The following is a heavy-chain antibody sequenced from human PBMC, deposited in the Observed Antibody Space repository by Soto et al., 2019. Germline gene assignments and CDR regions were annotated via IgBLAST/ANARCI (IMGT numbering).Heavy chain of an antibody. D-gene: IGHD6-25*01. V-gene: IGHV4-34*01. J-gene: IGHJ3*01. CDR2: INHSGRT. Sequence: PSATLSLTCGVYGGSFSSYCWNWVRRPSGKGLEWIGEINHSGRTNYSPSLKSRVTMSLHTSNNQFSLKLNSVTAADTAIYYCVERSFDLWGQGTKVTVSS. CDR3: VERSFDL. CDR1: GGSFSSYC.